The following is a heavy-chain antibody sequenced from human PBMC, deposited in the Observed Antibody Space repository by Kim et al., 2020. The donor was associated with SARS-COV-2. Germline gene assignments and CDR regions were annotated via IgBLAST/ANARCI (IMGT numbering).Heavy chain of an antibody. D-gene: IGHD6-13*01. J-gene: IGHJ6*02. Sequence: GGSLRLSCAASGFTFSSYGMHWVRQAPGKGLEWVAVISYDGSNKYYADSVKGRFTISRDNSKNTLYLQMNSLRAEDTAVYYCANEESGSSSWDDYYYYYGMDVWGQGTTVTVSS. CDR3: ANEESGSSSWDDYYYYYGMDV. V-gene: IGHV3-30*18. CDR1: GFTFSSYG. CDR2: ISYDGSNK.